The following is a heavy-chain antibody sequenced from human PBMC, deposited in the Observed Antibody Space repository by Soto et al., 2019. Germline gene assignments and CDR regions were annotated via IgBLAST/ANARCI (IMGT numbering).Heavy chain of an antibody. D-gene: IGHD1-26*01. CDR2: IFPADSDT. J-gene: IGHJ3*02. Sequence: ESLKISCEGSGYSFSTFWIGWVRQMPGRGLEWMGVIFPADSDTRYSPSFQGQVTISADKSISTAYLQWSSLTASDTAMYYCATLVGTTKAFDIWGPGTMVTVSS. CDR1: GYSFSTFW. V-gene: IGHV5-51*01. CDR3: ATLVGTTKAFDI.